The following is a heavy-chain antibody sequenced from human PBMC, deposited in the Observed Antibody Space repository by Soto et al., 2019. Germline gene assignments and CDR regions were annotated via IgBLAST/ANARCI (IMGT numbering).Heavy chain of an antibody. CDR1: GFTFTGSA. Sequence: ASVKVSCKASGFTFTGSAMQWVRQARGQRLEWIGWIVVGSGSTNYAQKFQERVTITRDMSTSTAYMELSSLRSEDTAVYYCAAEYSSATWSAFAIWGQGTMVTVSS. V-gene: IGHV1-58*02. D-gene: IGHD6-19*01. CDR3: AAEYSSATWSAFAI. CDR2: IVVGSGST. J-gene: IGHJ3*02.